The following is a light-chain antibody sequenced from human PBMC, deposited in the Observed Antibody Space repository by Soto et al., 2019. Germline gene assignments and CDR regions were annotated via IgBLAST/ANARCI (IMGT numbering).Light chain of an antibody. V-gene: IGKV3-20*01. CDR2: GAS. CDR1: QSVSSSY. CDR3: QQYGSSPLT. Sequence: DIVLTPSPGTLCLSPGERATLSCRASQSVSSSYLAWYQQKPGQPPRLLIYGASSRATGVPDRFSGSGSGTDFTLTINRLEPEDFAVYFCQQYGSSPLTFGGAT. J-gene: IGKJ4*01.